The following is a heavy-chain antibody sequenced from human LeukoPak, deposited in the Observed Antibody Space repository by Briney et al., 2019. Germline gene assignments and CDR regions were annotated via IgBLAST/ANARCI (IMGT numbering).Heavy chain of an antibody. CDR1: GFTFSSYS. V-gene: IGHV3-21*01. CDR3: AREADYYYYMDV. J-gene: IGHJ6*03. CDR2: ISSSSSYI. Sequence: GGSLRLSCAASGFTFSSYSMNWVRQAPGKGLEWVSSISSSSSYIYYADSVKGRFTISRDNAKNSLYLQMNSLRAEDTAVYYCAREADYYYYMDVWGKGTTVTVSS.